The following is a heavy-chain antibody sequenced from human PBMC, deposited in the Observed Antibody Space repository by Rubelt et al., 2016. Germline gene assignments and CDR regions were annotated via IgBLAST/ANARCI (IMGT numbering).Heavy chain of an antibody. V-gene: IGHV4-39*07. Sequence: KSRVTISVDTSKNQFSLKLSSVTAADTAVYYCAREEYYYDSSGYLNAFDIWGQGTMVTVSS. D-gene: IGHD3-22*01. J-gene: IGHJ3*02. CDR3: AREEYYYDSSGYLNAFDI.